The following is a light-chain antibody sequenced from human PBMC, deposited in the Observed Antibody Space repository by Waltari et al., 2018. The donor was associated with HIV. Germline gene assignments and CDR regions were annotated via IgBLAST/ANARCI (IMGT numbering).Light chain of an antibody. J-gene: IGKJ1*01. V-gene: IGKV1-39*01. Sequence: DIQMTQSPSSLSASVGDRVTITCRASQSISSYLNWYQQKPGKAPKLLIYAASSLQSGVPSRFSGSGSETDFILTISSLQPEDFATYYCQQSYSTPWTFGQGTKVEIK. CDR2: AAS. CDR3: QQSYSTPWT. CDR1: QSISSY.